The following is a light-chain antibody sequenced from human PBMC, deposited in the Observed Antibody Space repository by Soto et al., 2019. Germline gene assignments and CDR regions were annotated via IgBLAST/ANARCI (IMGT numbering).Light chain of an antibody. V-gene: IGKV1-39*01. J-gene: IGKJ1*01. CDR3: QQYGSSPRT. CDR2: AAS. Sequence: DIQMTQSPSSLSASVGDRVTITCRASQGIRNLLNWYQQKPGKAPKLLISAASRFQSGFPSRFSGSGSGTDFTLTVSRLDPEDFAVYFCQQYGSSPRTFGQGTKVDI. CDR1: QGIRNL.